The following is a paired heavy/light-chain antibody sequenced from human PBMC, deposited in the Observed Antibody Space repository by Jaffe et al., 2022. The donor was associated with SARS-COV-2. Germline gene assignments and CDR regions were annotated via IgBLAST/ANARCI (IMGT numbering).Heavy chain of an antibody. J-gene: IGHJ4*02. CDR1: GFTFSSYA. V-gene: IGHV3-23*01. D-gene: IGHD3-10*01. Sequence: EVQLLESGGGLVQPGGSLRLSCAASGFTFSSYAMSWVRQAPGKGLEWVSAINGVDGSTYYADSVKGRFTISRDNSKNTLYLQMNSLRADDTAIYWCAKFPATLWFGELSSGFDYWGQGTVVTVSS. CDR3: AKFPATLWFGELSSGFDY. CDR2: INGVDGST.
Light chain of an antibody. CDR1: SSNIGSNT. V-gene: IGLV1-44*01. J-gene: IGLJ1*01. Sequence: QSVLTQPPSASGTPGQRVTISCSGSSSNIGSNTVNWYQQLPGTAPKLLIYNNNQRPSGVPDRFSGSKSGTSASLAISGLQSEDEADYYCAAWDDSLNGRYVFGTGTKVTVL. CDR2: NNN. CDR3: AAWDDSLNGRYV.